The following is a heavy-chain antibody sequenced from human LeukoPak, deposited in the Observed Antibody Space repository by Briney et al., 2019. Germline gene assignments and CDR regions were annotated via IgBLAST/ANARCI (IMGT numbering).Heavy chain of an antibody. CDR3: ARDRHYKFDP. CDR2: IIPILGIA. J-gene: IGHJ5*02. Sequence: ASVKVPCKASGGTFSSYAISWMRQAPGQGLEWMGRIIPILGIANYAQKFQGRVTITADKSTSTAYMELSSLRSEDTAVYYCARDRHYKFDPWGQGTLVTVSS. CDR1: GGTFSSYA. D-gene: IGHD1-1*01. V-gene: IGHV1-69*04.